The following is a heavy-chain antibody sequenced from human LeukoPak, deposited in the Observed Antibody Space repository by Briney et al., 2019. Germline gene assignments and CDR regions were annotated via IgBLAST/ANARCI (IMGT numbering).Heavy chain of an antibody. D-gene: IGHD3-10*01. CDR3: ARPAIPYYYGSGTTGHY. CDR1: GATFSNYS. V-gene: IGHV1-69*08. CDR2: IIPVLSAT. J-gene: IGHJ4*02. Sequence: ASVKVSCKASGATFSNYSLIWVRQAPGQGLEWMGRIIPVLSATNYAQKFQDRVTITADKSTGTAYMELSGLRSDDTAVYYCARPAIPYYYGSGTTGHYWGQGTLVVVSA.